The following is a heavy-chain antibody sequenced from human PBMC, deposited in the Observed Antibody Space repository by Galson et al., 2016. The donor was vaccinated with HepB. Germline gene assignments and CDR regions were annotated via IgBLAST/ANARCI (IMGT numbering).Heavy chain of an antibody. CDR2: IYTTGST. J-gene: IGHJ4*02. D-gene: IGHD3/OR15-3a*01. Sequence: TLSLTCTISGDSITSGAFDWTWIRQPAGKGLGWIGRIYTTGSTRYSPSLKSRVSISIDTSKNQFSLSLTSVTAADTAVYYCARARAGRWTGAFSYWGQGTLVTVSS. CDR3: ARARAGRWTGAFSY. V-gene: IGHV4-61*02. CDR1: GDSITSGAFD.